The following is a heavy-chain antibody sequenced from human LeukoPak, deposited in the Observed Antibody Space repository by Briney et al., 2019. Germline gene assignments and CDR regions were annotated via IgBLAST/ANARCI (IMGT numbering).Heavy chain of an antibody. CDR3: AKYGVGETYFGDY. J-gene: IGHJ4*02. CDR2: ISGSGHNT. D-gene: IGHD1-26*01. V-gene: IGHV3-23*01. Sequence: GGTLRLSCAASGFTFSNYGMNWVRQAPGKGLEWVSAISGSGHNTYYADSVKGRFTISRDNSKNTLYLQMNSLRAEDTAVFYCAKYGVGETYFGDYWGQGALVIVSS. CDR1: GFTFSNYG.